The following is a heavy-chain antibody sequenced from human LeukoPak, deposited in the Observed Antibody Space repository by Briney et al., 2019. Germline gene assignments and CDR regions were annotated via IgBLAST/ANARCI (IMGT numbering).Heavy chain of an antibody. CDR2: ISGNGGSI. V-gene: IGHV3-23*01. Sequence: GGPLRLSCAASGFTFNTYAMSWVRQAPGKGLEWVSGISGNGGSIYYADSVKGRFTISRDNSKNTLYLQMNSLRAEDTAVYYCAKPIGAFDYWGQGTLVTVSS. J-gene: IGHJ4*02. D-gene: IGHD3-10*01. CDR1: GFTFNTYA. CDR3: AKPIGAFDY.